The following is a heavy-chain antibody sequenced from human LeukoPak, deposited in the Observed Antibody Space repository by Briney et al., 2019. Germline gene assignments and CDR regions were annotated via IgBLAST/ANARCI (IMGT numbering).Heavy chain of an antibody. D-gene: IGHD3-3*01. CDR2: ISGSGGST. V-gene: IGHV3-23*01. CDR3: AKGEDYDFWSGKRTLDY. Sequence: GGSLRLSCAASGFTFSSYAMSWVRQAPGKGLEWVSAISGSGGSTYYADSVKGRFTISRDNSKNTLYLQMNSLRAEDTAVYYCAKGEDYDFWSGKRTLDYWGQGTLVTVSS. CDR1: GFTFSSYA. J-gene: IGHJ4*02.